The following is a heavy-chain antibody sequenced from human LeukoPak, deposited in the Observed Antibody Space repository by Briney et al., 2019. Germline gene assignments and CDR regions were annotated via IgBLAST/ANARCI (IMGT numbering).Heavy chain of an antibody. CDR1: GFTFSNYG. V-gene: IGHV3-21*01. J-gene: IGHJ6*02. CDR2: ISSTSSYI. CDR3: AHSKTCYYDSSGYFCPYGMDG. D-gene: IGHD3-22*01. Sequence: GGSLRLSCAASGFTFSNYGMNWVRQTPDKGLEWVASISSTSSYIYYTDSVRGRFTISRDNTKNSLYLQMNSLRAEDTAVYYCAHSKTCYYDSSGYFCPYGMDGWGQGTTVTVSS.